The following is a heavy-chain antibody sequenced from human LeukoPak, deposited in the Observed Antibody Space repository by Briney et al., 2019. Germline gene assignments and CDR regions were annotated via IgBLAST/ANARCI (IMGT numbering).Heavy chain of an antibody. CDR3: ARARSRIAAAGNNNWFDP. CDR2: INPNSGGT. CDR1: GYTFTGYY. V-gene: IGHV1-2*02. J-gene: IGHJ5*02. D-gene: IGHD6-13*01. Sequence: GASVKVSCMASGYTFTGYYMHWVRQAPGQGLEWMGWINPNSGGTNYAQKFQGRVTMTRDTSISTAYMELSRLRSDDTAVYYCARARSRIAAAGNNNWFDPWGQGTLVTVSS.